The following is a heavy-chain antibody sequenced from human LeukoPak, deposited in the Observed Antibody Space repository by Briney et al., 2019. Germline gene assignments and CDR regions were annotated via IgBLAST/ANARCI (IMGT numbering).Heavy chain of an antibody. V-gene: IGHV3-53*05. J-gene: IGHJ4*02. CDR3: AKGLSIVGATFDY. Sequence: PGGSLRLSCAASGFTVSSNYMSWVRQAPGKGLEWVSVIYSGGSTYYADSVKGRFTISRDNSKNTLYLQMNSLRAEDTAVYYCAKGLSIVGATFDYWGQGTLVTVSS. CDR2: IYSGGST. D-gene: IGHD1-26*01. CDR1: GFTVSSNY.